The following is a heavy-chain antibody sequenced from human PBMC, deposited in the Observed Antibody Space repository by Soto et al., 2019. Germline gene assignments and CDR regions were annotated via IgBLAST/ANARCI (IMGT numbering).Heavy chain of an antibody. J-gene: IGHJ3*02. CDR3: AREGGSYDSGGYLIRGALDS. D-gene: IGHD3-22*01. V-gene: IGHV4-31*03. Sequence: PSETLSLTCSVSGDSISRIDYYWTWIRQHPEKGLEWIGNIYFRGNTYYSPSLESRLTISVDTSKNQFSLKLTSVTAADTAVYYCAREGGSYDSGGYLIRGALDSWGQGTMVTV. CDR1: GDSISRIDYY. CDR2: IYFRGNT.